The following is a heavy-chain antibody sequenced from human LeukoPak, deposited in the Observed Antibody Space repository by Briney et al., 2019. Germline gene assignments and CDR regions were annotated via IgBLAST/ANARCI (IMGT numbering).Heavy chain of an antibody. CDR1: GYTFTSYY. CDR2: INPSGGST. V-gene: IGHV1-46*01. Sequence: ASVKVSCKASGYTFTSYYMHWVRQAPGEGLEWMGIINPSGGSTSYAQKFQGRVTMTRDMSTSTVYMDLSSLRSEDTAVYYCFGEVGATYNYWGQGTLVTVSS. D-gene: IGHD1-26*01. J-gene: IGHJ4*02. CDR3: FGEVGATYNY.